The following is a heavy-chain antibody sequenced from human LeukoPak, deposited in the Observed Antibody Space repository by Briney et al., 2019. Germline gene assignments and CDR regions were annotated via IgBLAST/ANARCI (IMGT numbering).Heavy chain of an antibody. V-gene: IGHV3-66*01. D-gene: IGHD3-3*01. J-gene: IGHJ4*02. CDR1: GFTVSSNY. CDR3: ARGFRSVQVWSLFDY. Sequence: GGSLRLSCAVSGFTVSSNYMTWVRQAPGKGLEWVSVIYSGGSTYYADSVKGRFTISRDNSKNTLYLQMNSLRAEDTAVYYCARGFRSVQVWSLFDYWGQGTLVTVSS. CDR2: IYSGGST.